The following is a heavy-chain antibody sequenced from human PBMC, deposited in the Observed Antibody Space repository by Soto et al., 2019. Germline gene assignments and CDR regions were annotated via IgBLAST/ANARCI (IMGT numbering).Heavy chain of an antibody. J-gene: IGHJ4*02. CDR1: GFSLSASGVG. Sequence: QITLEESGPTLVKPTQTLMLTCTYSGFSLSASGVGVGWTRQPPGKTPEWLAVIYWDDDKRYSPSLRNRLTITKDTSRNQVVLVMTNLDPVDTATYYCVHSRGRNGSPFDLWGQGTLVTVSS. CDR2: IYWDDDK. D-gene: IGHD3-16*01. V-gene: IGHV2-5*02. CDR3: VHSRGRNGSPFDL.